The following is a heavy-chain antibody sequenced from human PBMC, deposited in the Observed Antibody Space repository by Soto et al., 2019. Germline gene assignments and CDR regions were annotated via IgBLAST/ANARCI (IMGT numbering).Heavy chain of an antibody. CDR3: AGWNYGSYYGMDV. V-gene: IGHV3-33*01. J-gene: IGHJ6*02. CDR2: IWYDGSNK. D-gene: IGHD1-7*01. CDR1: GFTFSSYG. Sequence: QSGGSLRLSCAASGFTFSSYGMHWVRQAPGKGLEWVAVIWYDGSNKYYADSVKGRFTISRDNSKNTLYLQMNSLRAEDTAVYYCAGWNYGSYYGMDVWGQGTTVTVSS.